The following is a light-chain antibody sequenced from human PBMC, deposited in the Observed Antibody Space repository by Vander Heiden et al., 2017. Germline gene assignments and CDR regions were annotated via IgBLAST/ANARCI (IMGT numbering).Light chain of an antibody. V-gene: IGLV3-1*01. CDR2: QDR. J-gene: IGLJ1*01. CDR1: SLGDKV. Sequence: YALPQPPSESVPPGQAASITCSGNSLGDKVVSWYQHKPGQSPVLVMYQDRRRPSGIPDRFAASHSGDTATLTIGDIQAMDEADYYCQAWDSSVLYVFGSGTKVTVL. CDR3: QAWDSSVLYV.